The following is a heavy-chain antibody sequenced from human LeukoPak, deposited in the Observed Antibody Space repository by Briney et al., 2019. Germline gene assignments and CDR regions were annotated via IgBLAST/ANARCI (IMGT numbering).Heavy chain of an antibody. Sequence: PGGSLRLSCAASGFTFSSYGMHWVRQAPGKGLEWVAAIWYDGSNKYYADSVKGRFTISRDNSKNTLYLQMNSLRAEDTTVYYCARSHYYDSSGYPNWFDPWGQGTLVTVSS. J-gene: IGHJ5*02. CDR1: GFTFSSYG. D-gene: IGHD3-22*01. CDR3: ARSHYYDSSGYPNWFDP. CDR2: IWYDGSNK. V-gene: IGHV3-33*01.